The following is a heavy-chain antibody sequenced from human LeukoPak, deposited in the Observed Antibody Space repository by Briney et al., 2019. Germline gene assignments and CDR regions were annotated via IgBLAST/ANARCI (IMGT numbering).Heavy chain of an antibody. D-gene: IGHD6-19*01. Sequence: GGSLRLSCAASGFTFSSYAMSWVRQAPGKGLEWVSAISGSGGSTYYADSVKGRFTISRDNSKNTLYLQVNSLRAEDTAVYYRAKELLQMAVAGQCDYWGQGTLVAVSS. CDR1: GFTFSSYA. CDR2: ISGSGGST. CDR3: AKELLQMAVAGQCDY. V-gene: IGHV3-23*01. J-gene: IGHJ4*02.